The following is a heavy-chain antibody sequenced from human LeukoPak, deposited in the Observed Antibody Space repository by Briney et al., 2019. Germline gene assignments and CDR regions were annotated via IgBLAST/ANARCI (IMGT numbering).Heavy chain of an antibody. J-gene: IGHJ5*02. D-gene: IGHD3-3*01. CDR1: GFTFSDYY. CDR3: ARSDDFWSGYYS. Sequence: GSLRLSCAASGFTFSDYYWSWIRQPPGKGLEWIGYIYYSGSTNYNPSLKSRVTISVDTSKNQFSLKLSSVTAADTAVYYCARSDDFWSGYYSWGQGTLVTVSS. V-gene: IGHV4-59*08. CDR2: IYYSGST.